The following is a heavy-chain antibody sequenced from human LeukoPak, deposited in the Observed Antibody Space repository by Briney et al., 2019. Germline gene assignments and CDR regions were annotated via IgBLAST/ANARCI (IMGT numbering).Heavy chain of an antibody. D-gene: IGHD3-3*01. J-gene: IGHJ4*02. V-gene: IGHV4-39*07. CDR3: ARATVTYDFWSGYPSYFDS. Sequence: SETLSLTCTVSGGSISSSSYYWGWIRQPPGKGLEWIGSIYYSGSTYYNPSLRSRVTISLDTSKNQFSLSLRSVTAADTAVYYCARATVTYDFWSGYPSYFDSWGQGTLVTVSS. CDR2: IYYSGST. CDR1: GGSISSSSYY.